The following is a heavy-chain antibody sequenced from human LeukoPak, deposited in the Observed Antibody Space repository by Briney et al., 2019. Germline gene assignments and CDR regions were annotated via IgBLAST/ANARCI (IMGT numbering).Heavy chain of an antibody. J-gene: IGHJ4*02. CDR2: INHSGST. Sequence: SETLSLTCAVYGGSFSGYYWSWIRQPPGKGLEWIGEINHSGSTNYNPSLKSRVTISVDTSKNQFSLKLSSVTAADTAVYYCARHLSSYCSSTSCYLYYFDYWGQGTLVTVSS. CDR1: GGSFSGYY. D-gene: IGHD2-2*01. V-gene: IGHV4-34*01. CDR3: ARHLSSYCSSTSCYLYYFDY.